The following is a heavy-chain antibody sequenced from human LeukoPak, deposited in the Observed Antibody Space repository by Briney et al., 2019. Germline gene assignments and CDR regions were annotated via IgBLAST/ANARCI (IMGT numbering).Heavy chain of an antibody. J-gene: IGHJ4*02. CDR3: ARGRIAARSDDY. D-gene: IGHD6-6*01. CDR1: RGSFSGYY. V-gene: IGHV4-34*01. CDR2: INHSGST. Sequence: PSETLSLTCAVYRGSFSGYYWSWIRQPPGKGLEWIWEINHSGSTNYNPSLKSRVTISVDTSKNQFSLKLSSVPAADTAVYYCARGRIAARSDDYWGQGTLVTVSS.